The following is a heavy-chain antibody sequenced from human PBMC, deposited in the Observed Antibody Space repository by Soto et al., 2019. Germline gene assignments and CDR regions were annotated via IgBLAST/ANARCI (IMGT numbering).Heavy chain of an antibody. CDR2: IYYSGST. Sequence: SETLSLTCTVSGGSISSYYWSWIRQPPGKGLEWIGYIYYSGSTNYNPSLKSRVTISVDTSKNQFSLKLSSVTAADTAVYYCARRYFDWSTNWFDPWGQGTLVTVS. D-gene: IGHD3-9*01. J-gene: IGHJ5*02. CDR1: GGSISSYY. V-gene: IGHV4-59*08. CDR3: ARRYFDWSTNWFDP.